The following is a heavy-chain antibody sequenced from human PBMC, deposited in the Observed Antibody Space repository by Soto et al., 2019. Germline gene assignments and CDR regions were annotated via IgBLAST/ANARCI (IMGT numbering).Heavy chain of an antibody. Sequence: QDQLVQSGVEVKKPGASVKVSCKASGYSFTNYGITWVRQAPGQGFEWMGWISAYNGNTNYAQKFQGRVTMNHDASTSTAYLELGSLRSDDTAVYYCARDRGVAPPVAGNTHYYYYMDVWGKGTTVTVSS. V-gene: IGHV1-18*01. J-gene: IGHJ6*03. D-gene: IGHD6-19*01. CDR2: ISAYNGNT. CDR1: GYSFTNYG. CDR3: ARDRGVAPPVAGNTHYYYYMDV.